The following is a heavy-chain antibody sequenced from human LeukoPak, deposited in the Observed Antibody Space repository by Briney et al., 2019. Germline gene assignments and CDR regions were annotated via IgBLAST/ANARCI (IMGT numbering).Heavy chain of an antibody. CDR3: ARFNDYVWGSYRAFDY. V-gene: IGHV4-59*01. Sequence: SETLSLTCTVSGGSISSYYWSWIRQPPGKGLEWIGYIYYSGSTNYNPSLKSRVTISVDTSKNQFSLKLSSVTAADTAVYYCARFNDYVWGSYRAFDYWGQGTLVTVSS. D-gene: IGHD3-16*02. J-gene: IGHJ4*02. CDR2: IYYSGST. CDR1: GGSISSYY.